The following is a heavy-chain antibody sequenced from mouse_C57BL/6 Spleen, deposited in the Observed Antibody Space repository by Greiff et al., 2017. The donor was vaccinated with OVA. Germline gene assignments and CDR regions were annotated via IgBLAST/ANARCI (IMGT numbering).Heavy chain of an antibody. Sequence: QVQLQQPGAELVKPGASVKMSCKASGYTFTSYWITWVKQRPGQGLEWIGDIYPGSGSTNYNEKFKSKATLTVDNSSSPAYMQHSSLTSEDSAVYYGAREGTTVVATDFDVWGTGTTVTVSS. D-gene: IGHD1-1*01. CDR1: GYTFTSYW. CDR3: AREGTTVVATDFDV. CDR2: IYPGSGST. J-gene: IGHJ1*03. V-gene: IGHV1-55*01.